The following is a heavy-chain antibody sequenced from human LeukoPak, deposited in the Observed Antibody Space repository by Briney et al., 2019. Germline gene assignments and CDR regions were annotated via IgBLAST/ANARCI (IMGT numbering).Heavy chain of an antibody. Sequence: GGSLRLSCVASGFTFSSYWMSWVRQAPGKGLEWVANIKQDGSEKYYVDSVKGRFTISRDNAKNSLYLQMNSLRAEDTAVYYCARERAPVTTGTFDYWGQGTLVTVSS. D-gene: IGHD1-7*01. V-gene: IGHV3-7*01. CDR1: GFTFSSYW. CDR2: IKQDGSEK. J-gene: IGHJ4*02. CDR3: ARERAPVTTGTFDY.